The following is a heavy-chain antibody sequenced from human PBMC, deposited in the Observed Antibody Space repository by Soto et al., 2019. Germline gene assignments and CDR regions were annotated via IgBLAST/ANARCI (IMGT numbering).Heavy chain of an antibody. CDR2: ISAYNGNT. V-gene: IGHV1-18*01. CDR1: GYTFTSYG. Sequence: ASVKVSCKASGYTFTSYGISWVRQAPGQGLEWMGWISAYNGNTNYAQKLQGRVTMTTDTSTSTAYMELRSLRSDDTAVYYCAWNMIVVVITPLGMDVWGQGTTVTVSS. D-gene: IGHD3-22*01. CDR3: AWNMIVVVITPLGMDV. J-gene: IGHJ6*02.